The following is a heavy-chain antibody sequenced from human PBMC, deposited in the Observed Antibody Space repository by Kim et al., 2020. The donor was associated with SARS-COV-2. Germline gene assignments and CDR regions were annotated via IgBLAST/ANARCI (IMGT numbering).Heavy chain of an antibody. CDR1: GFTFSNNW. V-gene: IGHV3-7*03. CDR3: ARQYSNYCTNGVCYDFDY. CDR2: IKHDGSDK. D-gene: IGHD2-8*01. J-gene: IGHJ4*02. Sequence: GGSLRLSCAASGFTFSNNWMTWVRQAPGKGLEWVANIKHDGSDKYYVDSVKGRFTISRDNAKNSLFLQMNSLRAEDTAVYYCARQYSNYCTNGVCYDFDYWGQGTLVTVSS.